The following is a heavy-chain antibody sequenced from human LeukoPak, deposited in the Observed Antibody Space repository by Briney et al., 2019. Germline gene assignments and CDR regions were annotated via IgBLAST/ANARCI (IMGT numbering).Heavy chain of an antibody. CDR2: ISYDGSNK. Sequence: GGSLRLSCAASGFAFSSYAMHWVRQAPGKGLEWVAVISYDGSNKYYADSVKGRFTISRDNSKNTLYLQMNSLRAEDTAVYYCASGYSSSRRDYWGQGTLVTVSS. J-gene: IGHJ4*02. V-gene: IGHV3-30*04. CDR1: GFAFSSYA. D-gene: IGHD6-13*01. CDR3: ASGYSSSRRDY.